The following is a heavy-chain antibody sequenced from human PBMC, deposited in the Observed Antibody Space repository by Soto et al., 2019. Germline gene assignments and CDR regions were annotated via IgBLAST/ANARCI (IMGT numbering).Heavy chain of an antibody. D-gene: IGHD7-27*01. V-gene: IGHV3-64D*06. CDR3: VKAVWGYDYFDF. CDR1: GFSFMSYG. Sequence: EGSLRICCSASGFSFMSYGIHWVRQAPGRGLEYVSAITGNGARTYYAESVKDRFTISRDFSKNTVYLQMSSLRPEDTAVYYCVKAVWGYDYFDFWGQGTRVTVSS. J-gene: IGHJ4*02. CDR2: ITGNGART.